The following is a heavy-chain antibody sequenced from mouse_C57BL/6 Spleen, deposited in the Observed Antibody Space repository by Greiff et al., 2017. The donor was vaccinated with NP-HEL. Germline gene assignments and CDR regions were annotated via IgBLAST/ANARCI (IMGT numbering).Heavy chain of an antibody. D-gene: IGHD1-1*01. V-gene: IGHV1-78*01. J-gene: IGHJ3*01. CDR1: GYTFTDHT. CDR3: ARKDYGSSFWFAY. Sequence: VQLQESDAELVKPGASVKISCKVSGYTFTDHTIHWMKQRPEQGLEWIGYIYPRDGSTKYNEKFKGKATLTADKSSSTAYMQLNSLTSEDSAVYFCARKDYGSSFWFAYWGQGTLVTVSA. CDR2: IYPRDGST.